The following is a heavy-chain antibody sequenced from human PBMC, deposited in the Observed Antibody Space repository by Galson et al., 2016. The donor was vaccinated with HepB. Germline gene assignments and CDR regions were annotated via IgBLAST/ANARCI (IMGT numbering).Heavy chain of an antibody. D-gene: IGHD3-16*01. CDR1: AVTFGRNW. Sequence: SLRLSCATSAVTFGRNWMGWFRQAPGKGLEWVANTDQDGSAKNFVDSVRGRFTISRDNAKKPLYLEMSSLRVEDTAVFYCARDPTDLYRLQAGERWFDPWGQGIPVTVSS. CDR3: ARDPTDLYRLQAGERWFDP. J-gene: IGHJ5*02. CDR2: TDQDGSAK. V-gene: IGHV3-7*01.